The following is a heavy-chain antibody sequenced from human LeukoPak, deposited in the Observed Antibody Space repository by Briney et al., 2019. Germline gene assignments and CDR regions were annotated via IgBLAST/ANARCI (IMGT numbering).Heavy chain of an antibody. CDR3: ARGQEFDDGVFDS. J-gene: IGHJ4*02. D-gene: IGHD1-1*01. CDR2: IRSNGATA. CDR1: GFSFSSFA. V-gene: IGHV3-23*01. Sequence: GGSLRLSCAASGFSFSSFAMTWVRQPPGKGLEWVSTIRSNGATAYNADSVKGRFTISRDNSKNTVYLQMNSLRVEDTAIYYCARGQEFDDGVFDSWGQGTLVTVSS.